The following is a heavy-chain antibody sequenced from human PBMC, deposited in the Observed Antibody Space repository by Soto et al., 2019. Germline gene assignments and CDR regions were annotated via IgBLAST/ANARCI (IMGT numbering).Heavy chain of an antibody. V-gene: IGHV1-69*12. J-gene: IGHJ6*04. Sequence: QVQLVQSGAEVKKPGSSVKVSCKASGGTFSSYAISWVRQAPGQGREWMGGIIPILGTANYAQKFQGRVTITADESTSTAYMELSSLRSEETAVDYCATQGLPNYYDYGMDVWGKGTTVTVSS. CDR3: ATQGLPNYYDYGMDV. D-gene: IGHD5-18*01. CDR2: IIPILGTA. CDR1: GGTFSSYA.